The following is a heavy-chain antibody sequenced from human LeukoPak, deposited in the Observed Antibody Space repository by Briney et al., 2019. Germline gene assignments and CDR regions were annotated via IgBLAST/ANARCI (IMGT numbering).Heavy chain of an antibody. CDR3: ARSYSSSSLDY. Sequence: PSETLSLTCTVSGGSISSGSYYWSWIRQPAGKGLEWIGRIYTSGSTNYNPSLKSRVTISVDTSKNQFSLKLSSVTAADTAVYYCARSYSSSSLDYWGQGTLVTVSS. D-gene: IGHD6-6*01. CDR2: IYTSGST. J-gene: IGHJ4*02. V-gene: IGHV4-61*02. CDR1: GGSISSGSYY.